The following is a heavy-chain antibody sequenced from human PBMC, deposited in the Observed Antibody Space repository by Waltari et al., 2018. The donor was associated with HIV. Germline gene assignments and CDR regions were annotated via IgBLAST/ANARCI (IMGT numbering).Heavy chain of an antibody. CDR1: GFIFSDYP. J-gene: IGHJ6*02. D-gene: IGHD3-16*01. Sequence: HLVQSGGGFTQPGRSLRLSCAASGFIFSDYPMSWFRQAPGKGWEGVVFIRSKGYGETAEYAAALEGRFTISRDDSRGIGYLQMDGLKIEVTGVYYCTKGGGKSPGLSVWGQGTTVTVSS. CDR2: IRSKGYGETA. V-gene: IGHV3-49*03. CDR3: TKGGGKSPGLSV.